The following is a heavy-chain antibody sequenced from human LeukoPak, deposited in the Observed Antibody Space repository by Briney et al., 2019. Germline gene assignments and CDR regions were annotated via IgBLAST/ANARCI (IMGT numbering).Heavy chain of an antibody. CDR3: ASSAGALIDC. Sequence: PGGSLRLSCAASGFTFSNYDMHWVRQAPGKGLEWVAVIWFDGSNKCYADSVKGRFTISRDNSKNTLYLQMNSLRAEDTAVYYCASSAGALIDCWGQGTLVIVSS. V-gene: IGHV3-33*01. D-gene: IGHD6-19*01. J-gene: IGHJ4*02. CDR2: IWFDGSNK. CDR1: GFTFSNYD.